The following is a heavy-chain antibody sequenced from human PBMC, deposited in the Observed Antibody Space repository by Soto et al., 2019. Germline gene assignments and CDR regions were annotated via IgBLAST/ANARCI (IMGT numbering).Heavy chain of an antibody. CDR2: ISGSGGST. D-gene: IGHD6-19*01. Sequence: EVQLLESGGGLVQPGGSLRLSCAASGFTFSSYAMSWVRQAPGKGLEWVSIISGSGGSTYYADSVKGRFTISRDNSKNALYLQMNSLRDEVTAVYYCASRSSGWYFDYWGQGTLVTVSS. J-gene: IGHJ4*02. CDR1: GFTFSSYA. CDR3: ASRSSGWYFDY. V-gene: IGHV3-23*01.